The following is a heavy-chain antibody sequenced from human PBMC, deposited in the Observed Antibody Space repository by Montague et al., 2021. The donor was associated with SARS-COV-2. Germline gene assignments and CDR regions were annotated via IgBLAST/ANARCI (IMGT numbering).Heavy chain of an antibody. CDR2: INWNSGSM. CDR1: GFTFDDYA. CDR3: AKDGLIRGVNYFDY. V-gene: IGHV3-9*01. Sequence: SLRLSFAASGFTFDDYAMYWVRQAPGKGLEWVSGINWNSGSMGYADSVKGRFTISRDNAENSLYLQMNSLRAEDTALYYCAKDGLIRGVNYFDYWGQGTRVTVSS. J-gene: IGHJ4*02. D-gene: IGHD3-10*01.